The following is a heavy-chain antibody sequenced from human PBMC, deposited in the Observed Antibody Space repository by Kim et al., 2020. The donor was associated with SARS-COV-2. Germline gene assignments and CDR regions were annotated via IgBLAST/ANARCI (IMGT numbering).Heavy chain of an antibody. J-gene: IGHJ6*02. V-gene: IGHV3-23*01. CDR1: GFTFSSYA. D-gene: IGHD3-10*01. Sequence: GGSLRLSCAASGFTFSSYAMSWVRQAPGKGLEWVSAISGSGGSTYYADSVKGRFTISRDNSKNTLYLQMNSLRAEDTAVYYCAKGVRGAIHYYYYYGMDVWGQGTTVTVSS. CDR3: AKGVRGAIHYYYYYGMDV. CDR2: ISGSGGST.